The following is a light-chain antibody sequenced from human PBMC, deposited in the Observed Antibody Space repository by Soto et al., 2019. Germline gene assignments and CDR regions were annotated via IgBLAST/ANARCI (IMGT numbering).Light chain of an antibody. V-gene: IGLV2-14*01. CDR1: SGDIVSYNR. J-gene: IGLJ1*01. CDR2: EVT. CDR3: SSYTNINTRACV. Sequence: QSPRTQPASVSGSPGQSITISCTGTSGDIVSYNRVSWYQQHPGKAPKLIIYEVTDRPSGVSNRFSGSKSGNTASLTISGLQAGEEAEYYCSSYTNINTRACVFGTGTKVTVL.